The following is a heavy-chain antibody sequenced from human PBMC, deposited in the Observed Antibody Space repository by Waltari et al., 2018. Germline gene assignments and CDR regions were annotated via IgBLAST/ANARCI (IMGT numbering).Heavy chain of an antibody. J-gene: IGHJ4*02. D-gene: IGHD5-18*01. Sequence: QVQLVQSGAEVKKPGASVKVSCKASGYTFTNYAMHWVRQAPGQRLEWMGWIHAGNGDTKYSQKFQDRVTITRDTSAGTAYMELSSLTSEDTAVYYCASVKVDTALDFDYWGQGTLVTVSS. CDR1: GYTFTNYA. V-gene: IGHV1-3*01. CDR3: ASVKVDTALDFDY. CDR2: IHAGNGDT.